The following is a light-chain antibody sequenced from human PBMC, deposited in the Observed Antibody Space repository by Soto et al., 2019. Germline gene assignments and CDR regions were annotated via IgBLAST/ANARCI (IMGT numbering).Light chain of an antibody. J-gene: IGKJ2*01. CDR3: QQYYSTPQT. CDR2: WAS. V-gene: IGKV4-1*01. CDR1: QSVLYSSNNKNY. Sequence: DIVMTQSPDSLAVSLGERATINCKSSQSVLYSSNNKNYLAWYQQKPGQPPKLLIYWASTRESRVPDRFSGSGSGTDFPLTISSLQAEDVAVYYCQQYYSTPQTFGQGTKLEIK.